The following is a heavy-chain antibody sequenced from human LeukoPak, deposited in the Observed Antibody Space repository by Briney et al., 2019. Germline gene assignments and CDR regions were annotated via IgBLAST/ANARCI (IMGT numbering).Heavy chain of an antibody. CDR1: GDSFSNTFTA. CDR3: TRSFGGYGEFDY. D-gene: IGHD5-12*01. J-gene: IGHJ4*02. Sequence: SQTLSLTCAISGDSFSNTFTAWNWIRQSPSRGLEWLGRTRYRSKWSTDYALSVKSRITITPDTSKNQVTLQLNSLTPEDTAVYYCTRSFGGYGEFDYWGQGTLVTVSS. CDR2: TRYRSKWST. V-gene: IGHV6-1*01.